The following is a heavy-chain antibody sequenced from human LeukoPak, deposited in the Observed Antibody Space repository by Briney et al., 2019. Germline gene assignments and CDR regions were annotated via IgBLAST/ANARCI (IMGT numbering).Heavy chain of an antibody. CDR3: ARVRRGYSIGPKYYGMDV. V-gene: IGHV3-74*01. J-gene: IGHJ6*02. Sequence: GGSLRLSCAASGFTFSRSWMHWVRQSPGKGLVWVSRLNDDGSTTTYADSVKGRFTISRDNSKNTLYLQMNSLRAEDTAVYYCARVRRGYSIGPKYYGMDVWGQGTTVTVSS. CDR1: GFTFSRSW. CDR2: LNDDGSTT. D-gene: IGHD5-18*01.